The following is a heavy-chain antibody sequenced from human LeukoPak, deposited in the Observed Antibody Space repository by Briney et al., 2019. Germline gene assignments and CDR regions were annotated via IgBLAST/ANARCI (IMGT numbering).Heavy chain of an antibody. V-gene: IGHV3-30-3*01. D-gene: IGHD3-9*01. CDR2: ISYDGSNK. CDR1: GFTFSSYA. CDR3: ARGSDFDWLLSSFDY. Sequence: GGSRRLSCAASGFTFSSYAMHWVRQAPGKGLEWVAVISYDGSNKYYADSVKGRFTISRDNSKNTLYLQMNSLRAEDTAVYYCARGSDFDWLLSSFDYWGQGTLVTVSS. J-gene: IGHJ4*02.